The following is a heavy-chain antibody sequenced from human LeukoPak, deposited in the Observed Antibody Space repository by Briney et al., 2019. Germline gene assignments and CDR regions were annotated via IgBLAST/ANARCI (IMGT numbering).Heavy chain of an antibody. Sequence: GGSLRLSCAASGFTFSSYGMSWVRQAPGKGLEWVSAISGSGGSTYYADSVKGRFTISRDKSKNTLYLQMNSLRAEDTAVYYCAKEGRGSGSYFLYWGQGTLVTVSS. D-gene: IGHD3-10*01. J-gene: IGHJ4*02. CDR2: ISGSGGST. CDR1: GFTFSSYG. V-gene: IGHV3-23*01. CDR3: AKEGRGSGSYFLY.